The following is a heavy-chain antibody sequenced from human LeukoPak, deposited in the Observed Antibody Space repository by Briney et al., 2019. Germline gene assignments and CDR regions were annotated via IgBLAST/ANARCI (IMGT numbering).Heavy chain of an antibody. J-gene: IGHJ4*02. V-gene: IGHV1-24*01. CDR2: FDPEDGET. Sequence: ASVKVSCKASGYTFTGYYMHWVRQAPGKGLEWMGGFDPEDGETIYAQKFQGRVTMTEDTSTDTAYMELSSLRSEDTAVYYCATGLSSIAVAGYIGWGQGTLVTVSS. D-gene: IGHD6-19*01. CDR3: ATGLSSIAVAGYIG. CDR1: GYTFTGYY.